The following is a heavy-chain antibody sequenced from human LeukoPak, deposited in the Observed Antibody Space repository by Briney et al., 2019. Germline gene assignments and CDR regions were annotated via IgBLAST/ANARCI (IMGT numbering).Heavy chain of an antibody. CDR2: INHSGST. CDR1: GGSFSGYY. V-gene: IGHV4-34*01. J-gene: IGHJ6*03. D-gene: IGHD2-8*01. Sequence: SETLSLTCAVYGGSFSGYYWSWIRQPPGKGLEWIGEINHSGSTNYNPSLKSRVTISVDTSKSQFSLKLSSVTAADTAVYYCARDSVLMVYARYYYYMDVWGKGTTVTVSS. CDR3: ARDSVLMVYARYYYYMDV.